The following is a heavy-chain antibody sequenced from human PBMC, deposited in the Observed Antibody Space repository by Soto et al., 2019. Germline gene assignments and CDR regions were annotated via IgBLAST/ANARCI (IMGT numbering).Heavy chain of an antibody. CDR2: ILSSSGVI. D-gene: IGHD2-21*02. CDR1: GFTFGSYS. J-gene: IGHJ6*03. Sequence: EVQLVESGGGLVQPGGSLRLSCAASGFTFGSYSMNWVRQAPGKGLEWVSFILSSSGVIYYADSVKGRFTISRDNAKNSLYLQLNSLRADDTAVYYCARDLRVPLVATAMPYYMDVWGKGTTVTVSS. V-gene: IGHV3-48*01. CDR3: ARDLRVPLVATAMPYYMDV.